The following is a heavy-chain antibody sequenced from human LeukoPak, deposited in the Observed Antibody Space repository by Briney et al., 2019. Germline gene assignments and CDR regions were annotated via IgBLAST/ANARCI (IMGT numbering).Heavy chain of an antibody. D-gene: IGHD2-2*01. CDR1: GDSFTGYY. CDR2: IYYSGST. CDR3: ARALGEVKVPAAPDAFDI. Sequence: SETLSLTCTVSGDSFTGYYWSWIRQPPGKGLEWIGYIYYSGSTSYNPSLKSRVTISLDTSKNQFSLKLRSVTAADTAVYYCARALGEVKVPAAPDAFDIWGQGTMVTVSS. J-gene: IGHJ3*02. V-gene: IGHV4-59*08.